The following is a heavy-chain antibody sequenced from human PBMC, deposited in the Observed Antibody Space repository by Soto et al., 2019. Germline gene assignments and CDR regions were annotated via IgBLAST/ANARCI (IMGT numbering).Heavy chain of an antibody. Sequence: ASVKVSCKASGYTFTSYGISWVRQAPGQGLEWMGWISAYNGNTNYAQKLQGRVTMTTDTSTSTAYMELRSLRSDDTAVYYCARDGHYYYSSVYYHFAYWGQGTLVTVS. V-gene: IGHV1-18*01. J-gene: IGHJ4*02. CDR3: ARDGHYYYSSVYYHFAY. CDR2: ISAYNGNT. CDR1: GYTFTSYG. D-gene: IGHD3-22*01.